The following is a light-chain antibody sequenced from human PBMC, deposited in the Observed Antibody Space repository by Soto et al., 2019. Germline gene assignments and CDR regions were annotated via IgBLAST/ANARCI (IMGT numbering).Light chain of an antibody. CDR1: QSVSSDS. Sequence: EIVLTQSPGTLSSSPGEGATLSCRASQSVSSDSVAWYQQKPGQAPRLLIFGASRRATDIPDRFSGGGSGTDFTLTISRLEPEDFAVYYCQQYGTSPPWTFGQGTKVDI. CDR3: QQYGTSPPWT. J-gene: IGKJ1*01. V-gene: IGKV3-20*01. CDR2: GAS.